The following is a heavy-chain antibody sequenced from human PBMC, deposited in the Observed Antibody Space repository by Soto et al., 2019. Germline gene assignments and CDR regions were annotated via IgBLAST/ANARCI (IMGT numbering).Heavy chain of an antibody. CDR2: INPNTGGS. J-gene: IGHJ6*02. V-gene: IGHV1-2*02. Sequence: AAVKVSCKASGYTFSRHYIQWVGQAPREGLEWMGWINPNTGGSNYAEHFKGRILMNRDTYILTTHMRLNRLTSDDTAVYYCARDLIVDGPDNYGMDVWGQGTPVTVSS. CDR3: ARDLIVDGPDNYGMDV. D-gene: IGHD1-26*01. CDR1: GYTFSRHY.